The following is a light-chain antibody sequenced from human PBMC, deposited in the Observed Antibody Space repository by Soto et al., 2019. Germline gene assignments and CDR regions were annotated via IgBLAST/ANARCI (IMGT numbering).Light chain of an antibody. CDR2: DAF. V-gene: IGKV3-11*01. Sequence: TVLTQSPATLSLSPGERATLSCKDSQSIGNSLGWFQQKPGQATRLLIDDAFNRATGIPARFTGSGSGSDFMLIFFILLPEDFGVYYCRQRYNWPLTFGGGTKVDIK. CDR3: RQRYNWPLT. CDR1: QSIGNS. J-gene: IGKJ4*01.